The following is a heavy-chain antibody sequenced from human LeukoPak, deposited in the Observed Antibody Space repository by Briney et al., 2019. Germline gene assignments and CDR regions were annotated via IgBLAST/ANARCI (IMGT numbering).Heavy chain of an antibody. CDR1: GFTFSSYW. CDR3: VRGGGSFDI. CDR2: IKRDGSDK. J-gene: IGHJ3*02. V-gene: IGHV3-7*04. D-gene: IGHD3-10*01. Sequence: GGSLRLSCAASGFTFSSYWMSWVRQAPGKGLEWVANIKRDGSDKYYVDSVKGRFTISRDNAKNSMYLEMNSLRAEDTAVYYCVRGGGSFDIWGQGTMVTVSS.